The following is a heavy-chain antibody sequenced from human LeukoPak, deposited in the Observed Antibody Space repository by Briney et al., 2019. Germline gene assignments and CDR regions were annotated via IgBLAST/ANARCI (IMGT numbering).Heavy chain of an antibody. J-gene: IGHJ3*02. V-gene: IGHV3-30*04. CDR1: GFTFSSYA. CDR2: ISYDGSNN. Sequence: GGSLRLSCAASGFTFSSYAMHWVRQAPGKGLEWVAVISYDGSNNYYADSVKGRFTIPRDTSKNTLYLQMNSLRAEDTAVYYCARAERDAFDIWGQGTMVTVSS. CDR3: ARAERDAFDI. D-gene: IGHD5-24*01.